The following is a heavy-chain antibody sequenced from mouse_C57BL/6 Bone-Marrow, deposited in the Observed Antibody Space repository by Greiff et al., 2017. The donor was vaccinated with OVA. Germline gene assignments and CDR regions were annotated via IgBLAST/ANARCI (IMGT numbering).Heavy chain of an antibody. V-gene: IGHV1-18*01. D-gene: IGHD2-3*01. J-gene: IGHJ3*01. CDR3: ARRYDGYLAWFAY. CDR1: GYTFTDYN. Sequence: VQLQQSGPELVKPGASVQIPCKASGYTFTDYNMDWVQQSHGKSLEWIGDINPNHGGTIYNQKFKGKATLTVDKSSSTAYMELRSLTSEDTAVYYCARRYDGYLAWFAYWGQGTLVTVSA. CDR2: INPNHGGT.